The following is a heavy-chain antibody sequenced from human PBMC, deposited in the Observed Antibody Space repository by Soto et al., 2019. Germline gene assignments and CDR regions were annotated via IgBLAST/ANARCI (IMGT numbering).Heavy chain of an antibody. CDR3: ARAHGYKSLEFGY. J-gene: IGHJ4*02. CDR2: IYYSGST. D-gene: IGHD5-12*01. Sequence: HSYSPSLASTFSIGSVCSGIDDGTLIRQPPGKGLEWIGYIYYSGSTNYNPSLKSRVTISVDTSKNQFSLKLSSVTAADTAVYYCARAHGYKSLEFGYWGQGTLVTVSS. V-gene: IGHV4-61*01. CDR1: IGSVCSGIDD.